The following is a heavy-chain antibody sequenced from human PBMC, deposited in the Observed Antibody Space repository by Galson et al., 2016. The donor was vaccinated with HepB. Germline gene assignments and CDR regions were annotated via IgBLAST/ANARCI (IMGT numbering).Heavy chain of an antibody. CDR3: VRERRSPYAFGDRWFDP. CDR2: VRYDGNNK. J-gene: IGHJ5*02. V-gene: IGHV3-33*01. D-gene: IGHD3-16*01. CDR1: GFTLSTST. Sequence: SLRLSCAASGFTLSTSTMHWVRQAPGKGLEWVAAVRYDGNNKNYADSVKGRFTISRDNSKSTLFLQMNGLRADDTAVYYCVRERRSPYAFGDRWFDPWGQGTLVTVSS.